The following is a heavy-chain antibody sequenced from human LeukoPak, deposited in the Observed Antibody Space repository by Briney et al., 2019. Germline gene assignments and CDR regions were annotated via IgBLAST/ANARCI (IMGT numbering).Heavy chain of an antibody. CDR3: ARDLNYYDSSGYY. D-gene: IGHD3-22*01. Sequence: GGSLRLSCAASGFTFSDSYMTWIRQAPGKGLEWVSYISSSGSTIYYADSVRGRFTISRDNAKNSLYLQMNSLRAEDTAVYYCARDLNYYDSSGYYWGQGTLVTVSS. J-gene: IGHJ4*02. CDR1: GFTFSDSY. V-gene: IGHV3-11*04. CDR2: ISSSGSTI.